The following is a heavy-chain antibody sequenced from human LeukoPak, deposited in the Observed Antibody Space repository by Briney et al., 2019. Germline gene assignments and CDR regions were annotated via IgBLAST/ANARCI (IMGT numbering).Heavy chain of an antibody. CDR3: GRDGVSAAMDY. CDR2: IKQDGSEK. V-gene: IGHV3-7*01. Sequence: QPGESLRLSCAASGFTFSSYWMSWVRQAPGKGPEWVANIKQDGSEKYYVDFVKGRFTISRDNAKNSLYLQMDSLRAEDTAVYYCGRDGVSAAMDYWGQGTLVTVSS. J-gene: IGHJ4*02. CDR1: GFTFSSYW. D-gene: IGHD2-2*01.